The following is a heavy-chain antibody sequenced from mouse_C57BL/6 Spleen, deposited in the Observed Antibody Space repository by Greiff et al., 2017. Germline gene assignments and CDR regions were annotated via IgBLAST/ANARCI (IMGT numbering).Heavy chain of an antibody. CDR1: GYAFSSSW. V-gene: IGHV1-82*01. CDR2: IYPGDGDT. CDR3: ARGGLRNFDY. J-gene: IGHJ2*01. D-gene: IGHD1-1*01. Sequence: VKLMESGPELVKPGASVKISCKASGYAFSSSWMNWVKQRPGKGLEWIGRIYPGDGDTNYNGKIKGKATLTADKSSSTAYMQLSSLTSEDSAVYFCARGGLRNFDYWGQGTTLTVSS.